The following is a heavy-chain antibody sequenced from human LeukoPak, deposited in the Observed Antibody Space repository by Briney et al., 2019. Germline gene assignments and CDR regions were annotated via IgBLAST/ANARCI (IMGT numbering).Heavy chain of an antibody. J-gene: IGHJ4*02. CDR3: ARDLAYYDFGYFDY. Sequence: QPGGSLRLSCVDSGFTFSRCWMSWVRQAPGKGLEWVAKIKQDGSEKYYVDSVKGRFTISRDNAKNSLYLQMNSLRAEDTAVYYCARDLAYYDFGYFDYWGQGTLVTVSS. CDR1: GFTFSRCW. V-gene: IGHV3-7*01. CDR2: IKQDGSEK. D-gene: IGHD3-3*01.